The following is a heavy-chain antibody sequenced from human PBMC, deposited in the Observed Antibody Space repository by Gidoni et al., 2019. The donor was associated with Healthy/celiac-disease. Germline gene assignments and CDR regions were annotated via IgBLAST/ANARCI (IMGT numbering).Heavy chain of an antibody. CDR1: GFTFSIDG. CDR2: IWYDGSNK. V-gene: IGHV3-33*01. CDR3: ARDRSNYAYDY. Sequence: QVQLVESGGGVVQPGRSLGLSCAASGFTFSIDGMHWVRPAPGKGLEWVAVIWYDGSNKYYADAVKGRFTISRDNSKNTLYLQMNSLRAEDTAVYYCARDRSNYAYDYWGQGTLVTVSS. J-gene: IGHJ4*02. D-gene: IGHD4-4*01.